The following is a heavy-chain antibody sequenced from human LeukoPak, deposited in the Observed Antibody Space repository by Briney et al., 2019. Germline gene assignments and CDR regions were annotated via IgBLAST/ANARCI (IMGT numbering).Heavy chain of an antibody. D-gene: IGHD6-19*01. Sequence: GGSLRLSCAASGFTFSTYWMSWVRQAPGKGLEWVANIKQDGSEKYYVDSVKGRFTISRDTSKNTLNLQMNSLRAEDTAVYYCASWPGGWYGEDSWGQGTLVTVSS. CDR3: ASWPGGWYGEDS. V-gene: IGHV3-7*03. CDR2: IKQDGSEK. J-gene: IGHJ4*02. CDR1: GFTFSTYW.